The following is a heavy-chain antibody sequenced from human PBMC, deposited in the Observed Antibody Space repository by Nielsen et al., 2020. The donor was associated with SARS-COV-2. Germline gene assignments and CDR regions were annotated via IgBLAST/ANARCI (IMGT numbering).Heavy chain of an antibody. D-gene: IGHD3-10*01. CDR2: IIPIFGTA. V-gene: IGHV1-69*06. CDR3: ARDLGFGEFLYSMDV. CDR1: GGTFSSYA. Sequence: SVKVSCKASGGTFSSYAISWVRQAPGQGLEWMGGIIPIFGTANYAQKFQGRVTITADKSTSTAYMELSSLRSEDTAVYYCARDLGFGEFLYSMDVWGQGTTVTVSS. J-gene: IGHJ6*02.